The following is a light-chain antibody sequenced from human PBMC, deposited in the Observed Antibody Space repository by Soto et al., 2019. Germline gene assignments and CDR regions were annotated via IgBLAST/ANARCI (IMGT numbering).Light chain of an antibody. Sequence: EIVMTQSPATLSVSPGERATLSCRASQSVSSNLAWYQQKPGQAPRLLIYGASTRATGIPARFSGSGSGTEFTLTISSLQSEDFAVYYCHQYNNWPMYTFGQGTKLEIK. V-gene: IGKV3-15*01. J-gene: IGKJ2*01. CDR3: HQYNNWPMYT. CDR2: GAS. CDR1: QSVSSN.